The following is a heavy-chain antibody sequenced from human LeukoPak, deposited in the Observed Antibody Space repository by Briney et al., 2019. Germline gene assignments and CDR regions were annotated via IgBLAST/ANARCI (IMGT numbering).Heavy chain of an antibody. D-gene: IGHD3-10*01. CDR1: GGSINSYY. CDR3: ARHERPDLWFGENYFDY. J-gene: IGHJ4*02. CDR2: IYYSGST. Sequence: SETLSLTCTVSGGSINSYYWSWIRQPPGKGLEYIGYIYYSGSTNYNPSLKSRVTISVDTSKNQFSLKLSSVTAADTAVYYCARHERPDLWFGENYFDYWGQGTLVTVSS. V-gene: IGHV4-59*08.